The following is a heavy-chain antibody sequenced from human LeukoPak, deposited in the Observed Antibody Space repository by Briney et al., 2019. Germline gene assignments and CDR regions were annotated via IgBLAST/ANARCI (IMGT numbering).Heavy chain of an antibody. CDR3: ARRKDFWSGYYGPSNWFDP. CDR1: GGSFSGYY. V-gene: IGHV4-34*01. Sequence: PSETLSLTCAVYGGSFSGYYWSWIRQPPGKGLEWIGEINHSGSTNYNPSLKSRVTISVDTSKNQFSLKLSSVTAADTAVYYCARRKDFWSGYYGPSNWFDPWGQGTLVTVSS. CDR2: INHSGST. D-gene: IGHD3-3*01. J-gene: IGHJ5*02.